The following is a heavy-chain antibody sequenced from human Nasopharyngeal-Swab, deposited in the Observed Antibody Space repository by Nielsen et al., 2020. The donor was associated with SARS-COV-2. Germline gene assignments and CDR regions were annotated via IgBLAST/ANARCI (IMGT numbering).Heavy chain of an antibody. J-gene: IGHJ4*02. D-gene: IGHD6-13*01. Sequence: GGSLRLSCAASGFTFKYYAMTWVRHTPGKGLEWVSAISGSDGSTHYADSVKGRFTISRGNSKDTVYLQMNNLRADDTAIYYCAKAPGAGTGTVFDSWGQGTLVTVSS. CDR3: AKAPGAGTGTVFDS. CDR2: ISGSDGST. CDR1: GFTFKYYA. V-gene: IGHV3-23*01.